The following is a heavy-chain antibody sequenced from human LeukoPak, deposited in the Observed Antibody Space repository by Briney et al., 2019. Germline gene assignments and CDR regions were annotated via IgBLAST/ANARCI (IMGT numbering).Heavy chain of an antibody. CDR3: FNGIYSPSY. Sequence: GGSLRLSCTTSGFTFTLYWMAWIRQSPGKGLEWVTNINQDESQQYYLESVEGRFTVSRDNARNSVYLHMNNLRVEDTAVYYCFNGIYSPSYWGRGTLVTVSS. CDR1: GFTFTLYW. CDR2: INQDESQQ. D-gene: IGHD6-13*01. J-gene: IGHJ4*02. V-gene: IGHV3-7*01.